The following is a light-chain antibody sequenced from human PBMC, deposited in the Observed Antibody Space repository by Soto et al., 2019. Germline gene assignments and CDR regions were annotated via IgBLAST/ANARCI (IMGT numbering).Light chain of an antibody. CDR2: LNSDGSH. CDR1: SGHSNYA. V-gene: IGLV4-69*01. Sequence: QSVLTQSPSASASLGASVKLTCTLSSGHSNYAIAWHQQQPEKGPRYLMKLNSDGSHTKGDGIPDRFSGSSSGAERYLTISSLQSEYEADYYCQTWGAGIRVFGGGTKLTVL. CDR3: QTWGAGIRV. J-gene: IGLJ2*01.